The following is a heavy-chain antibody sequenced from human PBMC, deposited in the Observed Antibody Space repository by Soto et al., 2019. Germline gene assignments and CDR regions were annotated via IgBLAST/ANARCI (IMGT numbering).Heavy chain of an antibody. J-gene: IGHJ4*02. V-gene: IGHV4-59*01. CDR3: ARDDRSIVGATSFDY. CDR2: IYYSGST. CDR1: GGSISSYY. D-gene: IGHD1-26*01. Sequence: SETLSLTCTVSGGSISSYYWIWIRQPPGKGLEWIGYIYYSGSTNYNPSLKSRVTISVDTSKNQFSLKLSSVTAADTAVYYCARDDRSIVGATSFDYWGQGTLVTVSS.